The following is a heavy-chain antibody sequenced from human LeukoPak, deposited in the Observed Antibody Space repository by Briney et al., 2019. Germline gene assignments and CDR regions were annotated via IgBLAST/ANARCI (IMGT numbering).Heavy chain of an antibody. CDR2: IYYSGST. J-gene: IGHJ4*02. CDR3: ATYDFWSGYFVY. V-gene: IGHV4-39*01. CDR1: GGSISSSSYY. Sequence: PSETLSLTCTVSGGSISSSSYYWGWIRQPPGKGLEWIGSIYYSGSTYYNPSLKSRVTISVDTSKNLFSLKLSSVTAADTAVYYCATYDFWSGYFVYWGQGTLVTVSS. D-gene: IGHD3-3*01.